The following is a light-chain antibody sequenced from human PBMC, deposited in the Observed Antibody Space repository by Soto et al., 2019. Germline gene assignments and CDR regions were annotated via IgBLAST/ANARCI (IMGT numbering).Light chain of an antibody. CDR1: RSNIGANY. V-gene: IGLV1-47*01. J-gene: IGLJ3*02. Sequence: QSVLTQPPSASGTPGQRVTISCSGGRSNIGANYVCWYQQLPGTAPKLLIYRNNQRLSGVPDRFSASKSGTSASLAISGLRSEDEADYYCSSYAGSNILGVFGGGTKLTVL. CDR2: RNN. CDR3: SSYAGSNILGV.